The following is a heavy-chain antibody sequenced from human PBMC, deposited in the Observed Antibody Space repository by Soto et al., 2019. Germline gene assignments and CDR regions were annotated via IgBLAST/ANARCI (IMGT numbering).Heavy chain of an antibody. CDR1: GFTFSDYY. V-gene: IGHV3-11*01. Sequence: PGGSLRLSCAAPGFTFSDYYMSWIRQAPGRGLEWVSFLSSSSSAIYYADSVKGRFSISRDNAKNSLYLQMNSLRAEDTAVYYCAKEGYSGYGTFDYWGHGTLVTVSS. D-gene: IGHD5-12*01. CDR3: AKEGYSGYGTFDY. J-gene: IGHJ4*01. CDR2: LSSSSSAI.